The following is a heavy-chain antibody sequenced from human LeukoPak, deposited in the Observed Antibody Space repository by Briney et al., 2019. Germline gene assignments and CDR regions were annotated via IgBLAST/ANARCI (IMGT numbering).Heavy chain of an antibody. CDR1: GFTFSGAA. CDR3: AKEEGGSGYY. CDR2: IRSKANKYAT. J-gene: IGHJ4*02. V-gene: IGHV3-73*01. D-gene: IGHD1-26*01. Sequence: PGGSLRLSCAASGFTFSGAAMHWVRQASGKGLEWIGRIRSKANKYATAYSGSVKGRFTISRDDSKNTAYLQMNSLRTEDTAVYYCAKEEGGSGYYWGQGTLVTVSS.